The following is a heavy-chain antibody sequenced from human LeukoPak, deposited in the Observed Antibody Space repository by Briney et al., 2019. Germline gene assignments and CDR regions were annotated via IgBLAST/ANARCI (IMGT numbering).Heavy chain of an antibody. Sequence: SETLSLTCAVSGASISSSNYYCGWVRHSPGKGLEWIGNIYSSGNTYYNASLKRRVTMYIDTSKNQFSLKLLSVTAADTAMYYCAKSSGYGLIDSWGQGTLVTVSS. CDR1: GASISSSNYY. D-gene: IGHD5-12*01. J-gene: IGHJ4*02. V-gene: IGHV4-39*01. CDR2: IYSSGNT. CDR3: AKSSGYGLIDS.